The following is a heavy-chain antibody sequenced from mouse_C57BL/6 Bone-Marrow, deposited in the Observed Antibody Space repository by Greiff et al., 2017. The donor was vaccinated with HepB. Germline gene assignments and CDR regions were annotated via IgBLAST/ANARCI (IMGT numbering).Heavy chain of an antibody. CDR1: GYTFTSYG. V-gene: IGHV1-81*01. CDR3: ARAGNDGAMDY. J-gene: IGHJ4*01. D-gene: IGHD2-1*01. CDR2: IYPRSGNT. Sequence: VQLQQSGAELARPGASVKLSCKASGYTFTSYGISWVKQRTGQGLEWIGEIYPRSGNTYYNEKFKGKATLTADKSSSKAYMELRSLTSEDSAVYFCARAGNDGAMDYWGQGTSVTVSS.